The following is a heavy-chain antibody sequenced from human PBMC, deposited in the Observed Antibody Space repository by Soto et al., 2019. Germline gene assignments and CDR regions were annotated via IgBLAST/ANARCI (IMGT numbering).Heavy chain of an antibody. CDR2: IYYSGST. CDR3: ARQSVVPALAQRYFDY. CDR1: GGSISSSSYY. Sequence: SETLSLTCTVSGGSISSSSYYWGWIRQPPGKGLEWIGSIYYSGSTYYNPSLKSRVTISVDTSNNQFSLKLSSVTAADTAVYYCARQSVVPALAQRYFDYWGQGTLVTVSS. V-gene: IGHV4-39*01. D-gene: IGHD2-2*01. J-gene: IGHJ4*02.